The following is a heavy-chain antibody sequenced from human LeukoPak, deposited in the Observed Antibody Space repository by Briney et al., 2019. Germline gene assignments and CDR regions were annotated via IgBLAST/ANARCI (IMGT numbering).Heavy chain of an antibody. CDR1: GGSFSGYY. CDR3: ARGDVDTSGVYDGFHI. Sequence: SETLSLTCAVSGGSFSGYYWSWIRQPPGKGLEWIGEINHSGSTNYSSSLKSRVTISIDTSKNQFSLKLSSVTAADTTVYYCARGDVDTSGVYDGFHIWGQGTMVTV. CDR2: INHSGST. J-gene: IGHJ3*02. D-gene: IGHD2-8*01. V-gene: IGHV4-34*01.